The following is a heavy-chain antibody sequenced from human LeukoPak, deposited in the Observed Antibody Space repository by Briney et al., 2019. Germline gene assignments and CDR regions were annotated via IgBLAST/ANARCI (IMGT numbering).Heavy chain of an antibody. CDR2: INPKSGGT. Sequence: GASVKVSCKASGYTFTGYYMHWVRQAPGQGLEWMGWINPKSGGTNYAQKFQGRGTMTRDTSISTAYMELSRLRSDDTAVYYCARDAGYCSSTTCSADFDYWGQGTLVTVSS. CDR1: GYTFTGYY. V-gene: IGHV1-2*02. J-gene: IGHJ4*02. D-gene: IGHD2-2*01. CDR3: ARDAGYCSSTTCSADFDY.